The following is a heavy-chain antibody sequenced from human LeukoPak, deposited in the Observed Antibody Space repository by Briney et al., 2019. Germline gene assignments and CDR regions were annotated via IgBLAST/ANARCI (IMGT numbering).Heavy chain of an antibody. V-gene: IGHV3-30-3*01. CDR2: ISYDGSIK. CDR1: GFTFSNYA. Sequence: EPGGSLRLSCAASGFTFSNYAVHWVRQAPGKGLEWVAVISYDGSIKYYADSVKGRFTISRDNSKNTLYLQMNSLRAEDTAVYYCARGSLRVFDYWGQGTLVTVSS. CDR3: ARGSLRVFDY. D-gene: IGHD4-17*01. J-gene: IGHJ4*02.